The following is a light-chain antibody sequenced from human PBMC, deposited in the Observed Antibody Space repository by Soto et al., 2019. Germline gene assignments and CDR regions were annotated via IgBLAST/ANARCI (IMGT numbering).Light chain of an antibody. V-gene: IGLV2-14*01. J-gene: IGLJ1*01. CDR2: DVS. Sequence: QSVLTQPSSLSGSPGQSITISCTGNSSDVGGYNYVSWYQQHPGKAPKLMIYDVSNRPSGVSNRFSGSKSGNTASLTISGLQAEDEADYYCSSYTSSIPYVFGTGTKVTVL. CDR3: SSYTSSIPYV. CDR1: SSDVGGYNY.